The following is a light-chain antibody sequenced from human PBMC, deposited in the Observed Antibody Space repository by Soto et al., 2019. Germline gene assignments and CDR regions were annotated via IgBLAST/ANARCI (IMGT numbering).Light chain of an antibody. CDR3: QQYGSSPLT. CDR2: GVS. Sequence: EIVMTQSPATLSVSPGERATLSCRASESVSSNLAWYQQKYGQAPRLLIYGVSTRATGIPDRFSGSGSGTDFTLTISRLEPEDFAVYYCQQYGSSPLTFGGGTKVEIK. V-gene: IGKV3-20*01. CDR1: ESVSSN. J-gene: IGKJ4*01.